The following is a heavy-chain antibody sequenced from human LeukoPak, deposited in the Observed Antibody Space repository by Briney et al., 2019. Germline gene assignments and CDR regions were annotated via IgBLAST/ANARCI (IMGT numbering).Heavy chain of an antibody. CDR1: GYSFTDYY. J-gene: IGHJ3*02. CDR2: IDPHSGGT. Sequence: GASVKVSCQASGYSFTDYYLHWVRQAPGQGLEWMGWIDPHSGGTNYAQKFQGRVTMTRDTSIRTAYMGLSSLRSDDTAVYYCAREYYDSNGRKHGFDIWGRGTMVTVSS. V-gene: IGHV1-2*02. CDR3: AREYYDSNGRKHGFDI. D-gene: IGHD3-22*01.